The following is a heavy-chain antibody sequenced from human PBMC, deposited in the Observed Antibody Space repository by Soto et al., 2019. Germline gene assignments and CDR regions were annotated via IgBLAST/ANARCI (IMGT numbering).Heavy chain of an antibody. D-gene: IGHD3-16*01. CDR2: IYSGGST. CDR1: GFTVSSNY. V-gene: IGHV3-66*01. J-gene: IGHJ4*02. CDR3: ARDPLRPPGY. Sequence: GGSLRLSCAASGFTVSSNYMSWVRQAPGKGLEWVSVIYSGGSTYYADSVKGRFTISRGNSKNTLYLQMNSLRAEDTAVYYCARDPLRPPGYWGQGTLVTVSS.